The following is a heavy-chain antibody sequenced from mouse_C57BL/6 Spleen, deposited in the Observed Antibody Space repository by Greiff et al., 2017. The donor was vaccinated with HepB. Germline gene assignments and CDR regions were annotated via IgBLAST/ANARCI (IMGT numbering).Heavy chain of an antibody. CDR2: IYPRDGST. D-gene: IGHD1-1*01. CDR3: ARPSYYGSSHYYAMDY. Sequence: QVQLQQSGPELVKPGASVKLSCKASGYTFTSYDINWVKQRPGQGLEWIGWIYPRDGSTKYNEKFKGKATLTVDTSSSTAYMELHSLTSEDSAVYFCARPSYYGSSHYYAMDYWGQGTSVTVSS. J-gene: IGHJ4*01. CDR1: GYTFTSYD. V-gene: IGHV1-85*01.